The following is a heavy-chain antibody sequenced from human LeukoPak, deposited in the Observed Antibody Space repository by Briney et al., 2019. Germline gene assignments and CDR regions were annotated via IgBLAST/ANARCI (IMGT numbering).Heavy chain of an antibody. D-gene: IGHD4-17*01. V-gene: IGHV3-53*01. CDR2: IYSGGST. CDR1: GFTVSSNY. Sequence: HPGGSLRLSCAASGFTVSSNYMSWVRQAPGKGLEWVSVIYSGGSTYYADSVKGRFTISRDNSKNTLYLQMNSLRAEDTAVYYCARALYGDYYFYGLDVWGQGTTVTVSS. CDR3: ARALYGDYYFYGLDV. J-gene: IGHJ6*02.